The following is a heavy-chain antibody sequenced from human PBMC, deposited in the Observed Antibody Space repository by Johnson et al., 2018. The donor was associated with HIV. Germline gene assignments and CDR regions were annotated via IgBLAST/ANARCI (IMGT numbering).Heavy chain of an antibody. Sequence: VQLVESGGGLVQPGGSLRLSCAASGFTFSSYWMSWVRQAPGKGLEWVATIKQDGSERYYVDSVKGRFTISRDNAKNSLYLQMNSMRGEDTALDYCAIAHPPIGTICCDAFDVWGQGTMVTVSS. V-gene: IGHV3-7*01. CDR3: AIAHPPIGTICCDAFDV. D-gene: IGHD2-2*01. J-gene: IGHJ3*01. CDR2: IKQDGSER. CDR1: GFTFSSYW.